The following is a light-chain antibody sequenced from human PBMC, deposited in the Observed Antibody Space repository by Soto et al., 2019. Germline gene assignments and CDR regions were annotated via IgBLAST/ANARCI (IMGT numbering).Light chain of an antibody. J-gene: IGLJ1*01. CDR1: SSDVGGYNY. CDR2: EVS. CDR3: NSYAGGTNFVV. V-gene: IGLV2-8*01. Sequence: QSVLTQPPSASGSPVQSVTISCTGTSSDVGGYNYVSWYKQHPGKAPELIIYEVSKRPSGVPDRFSGSKSGNTASLTVSGLQAEDEADYYCNSYAGGTNFVVIGTGTKSPS.